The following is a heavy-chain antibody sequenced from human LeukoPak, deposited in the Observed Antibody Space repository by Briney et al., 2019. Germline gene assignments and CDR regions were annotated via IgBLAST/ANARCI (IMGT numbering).Heavy chain of an antibody. CDR2: IYTSGST. CDR3: ARDSLYYYYYMDV. CDR1: GGSISSGSYY. Sequence: KSSETLSLTCTVSGGSISSGSYYWSWIRQPAGKGLEWIGRIYTSGSTNYNPSLKSRVTISVDTSKNQFPLKLSSVTAADTAVYYCARDSLYYYYYMDVWGKGTTVTVSS. V-gene: IGHV4-61*02. J-gene: IGHJ6*03.